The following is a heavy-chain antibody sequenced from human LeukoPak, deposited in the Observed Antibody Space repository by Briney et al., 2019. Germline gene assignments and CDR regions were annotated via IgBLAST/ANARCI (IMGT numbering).Heavy chain of an antibody. CDR3: ARRGGGSPWSTYFDY. CDR2: IIPIFGTA. V-gene: IGHV1-69*05. CDR1: GGTFSSYA. D-gene: IGHD2-15*01. J-gene: IGHJ4*02. Sequence: ASVKVSCKASGGTFSSYAISWVRQAPGQGLEWMGGIIPIFGTANYAQKFQGRVTITTDESTSTAYMELSSLRSEDTAVYYCARRGGGSPWSTYFDYWGRGPLVTVSS.